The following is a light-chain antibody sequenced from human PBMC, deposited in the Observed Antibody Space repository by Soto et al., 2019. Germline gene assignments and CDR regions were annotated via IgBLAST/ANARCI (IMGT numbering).Light chain of an antibody. CDR3: QQRSTWPLT. CDR1: QDSSTY. Sequence: IVLPQSPVSLSVSPGEIATLSCRASQDSSTYLACYQQKPGQAPRLLIYDTFNRVSGVPDRITGSGSGTVFTLTVSNVATDDSASYYCQQRSTWPLTFGGGTKVEIK. CDR2: DTF. J-gene: IGKJ4*01. V-gene: IGKV3-11*01.